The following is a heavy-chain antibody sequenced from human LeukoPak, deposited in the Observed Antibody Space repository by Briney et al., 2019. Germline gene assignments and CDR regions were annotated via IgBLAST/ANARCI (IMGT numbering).Heavy chain of an antibody. Sequence: SETLSLTCTVSGGSLSSYYWSWIRQPPGKGLEWIGYIYYSGSTNYNPSLKSRVTISVDTSKNQFSLKLSSVTASDTAVYYCARDSLGMATSNWGQGTLVTVSS. V-gene: IGHV4-59*01. J-gene: IGHJ1*01. D-gene: IGHD5-24*01. CDR1: GGSLSSYY. CDR2: IYYSGST. CDR3: ARDSLGMATSN.